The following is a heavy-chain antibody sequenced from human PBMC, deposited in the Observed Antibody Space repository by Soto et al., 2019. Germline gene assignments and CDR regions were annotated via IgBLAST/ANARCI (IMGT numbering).Heavy chain of an antibody. CDR3: ARPPLYSSGGYFDT. CDR1: GFTFSDHA. V-gene: IGHV3-23*01. CDR2: ATNNGDRA. D-gene: IGHD6-19*01. J-gene: IGHJ4*02. Sequence: EVQLLESGGGLVQPGGSLRLSCAASGFTFSDHALTWVRQAPGKGLEWVSTATNNGDRAFYADSVRGRFTVSRDRSNNTLYLQMNSLRAEDTAVYFCARPPLYSSGGYFDTWGQGTLVTVSS.